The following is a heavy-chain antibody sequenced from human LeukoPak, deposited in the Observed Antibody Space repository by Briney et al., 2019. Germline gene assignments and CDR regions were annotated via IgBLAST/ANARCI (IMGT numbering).Heavy chain of an antibody. CDR2: VDAGSDNR. CDR3: SRKYSSSSPYYYYGMDV. D-gene: IGHD6-6*01. Sequence: ASVKVSCKASGYRFTSCSIHWVRQAPGQRLEWMGSVDAGSDNRKYSQKFQGRVTITSDTSASTAYMELSSLRSEDTAVYYCSRKYSSSSPYYYYGMDVWGQGTTVTVSS. J-gene: IGHJ6*02. V-gene: IGHV1-3*01. CDR1: GYRFTSCS.